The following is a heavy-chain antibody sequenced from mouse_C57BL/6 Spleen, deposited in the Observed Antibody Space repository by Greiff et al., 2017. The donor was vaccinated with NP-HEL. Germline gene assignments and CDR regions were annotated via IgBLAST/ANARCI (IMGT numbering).Heavy chain of an antibody. Sequence: VKLMESGAELVKPGASVKLSCKASGYTFTSYWMQWVKQRPGQGLEWIGEIDPSDSYTNYNQKFKGKATLTVDTSSSTAYMQLSSLTSEDSAVYYCASLGRGYFDVWGTGTTVTVSS. CDR3: ASLGRGYFDV. CDR2: IDPSDSYT. V-gene: IGHV1-50*01. J-gene: IGHJ1*03. D-gene: IGHD4-1*01. CDR1: GYTFTSYW.